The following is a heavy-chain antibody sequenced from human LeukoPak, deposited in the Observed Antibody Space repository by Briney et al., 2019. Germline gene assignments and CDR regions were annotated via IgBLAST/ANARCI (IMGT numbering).Heavy chain of an antibody. V-gene: IGHV1-2*02. CDR2: INPNSGGA. Sequence: ATVKVSCKASGYTFTGYYIHWVRQAPGQGLEWMGWINPNSGGANHAQKFQGRVTMTRDTSISTAYMELNRLRSDDTAVYYCARHSGYDRRFDYWGQGTPVTVSS. D-gene: IGHD5-12*01. CDR3: ARHSGYDRRFDY. CDR1: GYTFTGYY. J-gene: IGHJ4*02.